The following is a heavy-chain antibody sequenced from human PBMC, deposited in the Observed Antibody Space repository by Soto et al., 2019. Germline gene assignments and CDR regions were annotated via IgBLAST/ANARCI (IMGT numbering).Heavy chain of an antibody. J-gene: IGHJ4*02. CDR3: ARATYYSDTGGSPPLDY. V-gene: IGHV4-30-4*01. D-gene: IGHD3-22*01. CDR1: GGSIRSSDYY. CDR2: IYYSGSA. Sequence: SETLSLTCTVSGGSIRSSDYYRTWIRQPPGKGLEWIGYIYYSGSANYNPSLKSRVTISVDTSRNQFSLKLNSVTAADTAVYFCARATYYSDTGGSPPLDYWGQGTLVTVSS.